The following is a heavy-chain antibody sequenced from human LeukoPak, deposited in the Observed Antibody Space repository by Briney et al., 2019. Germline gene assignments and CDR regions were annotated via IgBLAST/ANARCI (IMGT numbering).Heavy chain of an antibody. Sequence: PSETLSLTCAVYGGSFSGYYWSWIRQPPGKGLEWIGEINHSGSTNYNPSLKSRVTISVDTSKNQFSLKLSSVTAADTAVYYCAISQESRYSYGYVWGQGTLVTVSS. CDR3: AISQESRYSYGYV. CDR2: INHSGST. D-gene: IGHD5-18*01. CDR1: GGSFSGYY. V-gene: IGHV4-34*01. J-gene: IGHJ4*02.